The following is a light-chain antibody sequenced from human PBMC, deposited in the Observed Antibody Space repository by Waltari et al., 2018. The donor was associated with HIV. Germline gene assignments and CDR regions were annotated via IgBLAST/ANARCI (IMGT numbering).Light chain of an antibody. CDR2: EAK. CDR3: QSYTNNTWV. CDR1: SGFLASNY. J-gene: IGLJ3*02. V-gene: IGLV6-57*01. Sequence: NFILTQPHSVSESPGKTVTIPCTRSSGFLASNYVQWYQQRPGSSPRIVMSEAKQRPSGVPDRFSGSIDRSSKSASLTISGLQTEDEADYYCQSYTNNTWVFGGGTKVTVL.